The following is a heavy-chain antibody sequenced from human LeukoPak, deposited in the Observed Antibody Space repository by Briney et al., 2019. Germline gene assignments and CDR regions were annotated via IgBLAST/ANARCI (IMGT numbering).Heavy chain of an antibody. CDR2: INPNSGGT. Sequence: ASVKVSCKASGYTFIDYYMHWVRQAPGQGLEWMGWINPNSGGTNYAQNFQGRVTMTRDTSISTAYMELSRLRSDDTAVYYCARDLRIVGATTYAFDIWGQGTMVTVSS. J-gene: IGHJ3*02. V-gene: IGHV1-2*02. CDR3: ARDLRIVGATTYAFDI. D-gene: IGHD1-26*01. CDR1: GYTFIDYY.